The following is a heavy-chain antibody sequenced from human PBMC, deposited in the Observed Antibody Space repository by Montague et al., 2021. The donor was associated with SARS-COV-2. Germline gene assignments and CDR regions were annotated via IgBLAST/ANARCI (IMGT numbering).Heavy chain of an antibody. CDR1: RGSFHIFS. CDR3: ARGARVVGITPGFRY. J-gene: IGHJ4*02. Sequence: SETLSLTCAVYRGSFHIFSWGWIRQSPGKGLEWIGEIDHSGNAKYNPSLESRVTTSVDTSKNQFSLNLTSVTAADTAMYYCARGARVVGITPGFRYWGQGTQVAVSS. V-gene: IGHV4-34*01. D-gene: IGHD3-22*01. CDR2: IDHSGNA.